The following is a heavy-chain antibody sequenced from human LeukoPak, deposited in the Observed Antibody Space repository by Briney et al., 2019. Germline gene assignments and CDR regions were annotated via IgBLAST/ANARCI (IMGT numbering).Heavy chain of an antibody. Sequence: GESLKISCKGSGYSFTSYWIGWVRQMPGKGREWMVIIYPGDSDTKYSPSFQSQVTISADKSISTAYLQWSSLKASDTAMYYCARLRDGYNPGYYYMDVWGKGTTVTVSS. CDR3: ARLRDGYNPGYYYMDV. CDR2: IYPGDSDT. CDR1: GYSFTSYW. J-gene: IGHJ6*03. D-gene: IGHD5-24*01. V-gene: IGHV5-51*01.